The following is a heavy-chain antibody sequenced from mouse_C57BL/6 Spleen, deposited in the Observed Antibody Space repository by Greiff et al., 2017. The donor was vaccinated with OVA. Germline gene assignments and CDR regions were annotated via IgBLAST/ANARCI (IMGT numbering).Heavy chain of an antibody. CDR2: INPSNGGT. D-gene: IGHD1-1*01. Sequence: VQLQQPGTELVKPGASVKLSCKASGYTFTSYWMHWVKQRPGQGLEWIGNINPSNGGTNYNEKFKSKATLTVDKSSSTAYMQLSSLTSEDSAVYYCARFDYYGKGVHYFDYWGQGTTLTVSS. V-gene: IGHV1-53*01. CDR3: ARFDYYGKGVHYFDY. CDR1: GYTFTSYW. J-gene: IGHJ2*01.